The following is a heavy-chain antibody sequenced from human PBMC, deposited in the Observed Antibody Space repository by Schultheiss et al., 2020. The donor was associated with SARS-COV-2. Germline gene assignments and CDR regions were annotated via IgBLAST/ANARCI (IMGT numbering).Heavy chain of an antibody. CDR1: GFTFSGSA. V-gene: IGHV3-73*01. Sequence: GESLKISCAASGFTFSGSAMHWVRQASGKGLEWVGRIRSKANSYATAYAASVKGRFTISRDDSKNTAYLQMNSLKTEDTAVYYCTRPVTTGREMMVYWGQGTLVTVSS. CDR2: IRSKANSYAT. J-gene: IGHJ4*02. CDR3: TRPVTTGREMMVY. D-gene: IGHD4-17*01.